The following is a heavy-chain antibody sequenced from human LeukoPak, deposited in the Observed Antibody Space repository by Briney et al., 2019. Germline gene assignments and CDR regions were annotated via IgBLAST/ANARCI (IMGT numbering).Heavy chain of an antibody. V-gene: IGHV3-23*01. D-gene: IGHD3-10*01. CDR1: GFTFSSYA. Sequence: GGSLRLSCAASGFTFSSYAMSWVRQAPGKGLEWVSAISGSGGSTYYADSVKGRFTISRDNSKNTLYLQMNSLRAEDTAVYYCAKDFMRGLWFGGPPLEYWGQGTLVTVSS. CDR3: AKDFMRGLWFGGPPLEY. CDR2: ISGSGGST. J-gene: IGHJ4*02.